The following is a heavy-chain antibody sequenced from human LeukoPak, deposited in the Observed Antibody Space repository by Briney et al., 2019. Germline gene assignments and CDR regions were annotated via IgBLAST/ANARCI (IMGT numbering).Heavy chain of an antibody. CDR3: VRDRSYSGSPPGVVYLDY. CDR2: IGTSSRYT. D-gene: IGHD1-26*01. V-gene: IGHV3-21*01. Sequence: GGSLRLSCAASGFIFAKYNMNWVRQARGKGLEWVSSIGTSSRYTYYEDSLQGRFTISRDDATSSLHLQMDSLRAEDTAVYYCVRDRSYSGSPPGVVYLDYWGQGIMVAVSS. J-gene: IGHJ4*02. CDR1: GFIFAKYN.